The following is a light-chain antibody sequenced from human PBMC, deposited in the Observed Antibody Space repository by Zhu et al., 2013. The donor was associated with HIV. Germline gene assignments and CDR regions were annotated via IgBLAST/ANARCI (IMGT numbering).Light chain of an antibody. J-gene: IGLJ1*01. V-gene: IGLV1-40*01. Sequence: QSVLTQPPSVSGAPGQRVTISCTGSTSNIGAHYDVHWYQHPPGTAPKLLIYNNNNRPSGVPDRFSGSKSGTSASLAITGLQADDEADYYCQSYDSALRGYVFGTGTKVTVL. CDR3: QSYDSALRGYV. CDR1: TSNIGAHYD. CDR2: NNN.